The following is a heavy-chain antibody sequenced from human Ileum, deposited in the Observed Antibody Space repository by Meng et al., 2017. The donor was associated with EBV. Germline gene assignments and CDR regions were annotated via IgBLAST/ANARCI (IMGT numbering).Heavy chain of an antibody. CDR3: ARSSPIVRGLDY. Sequence: QVQLQESGQGLVKPSGPLSLTCAVSGDSVSGSDWWSWVRQPPGKGLEWIGEVYHDGATNYHPSLKSRVTISLDKSKNEVNLHLNSLTAADTAVYFCARSSPIVRGLDYWGQGTLVTVSS. V-gene: IGHV4-4*02. CDR1: GDSVSGSDW. CDR2: VYHDGAT. D-gene: IGHD3-10*01. J-gene: IGHJ4*02.